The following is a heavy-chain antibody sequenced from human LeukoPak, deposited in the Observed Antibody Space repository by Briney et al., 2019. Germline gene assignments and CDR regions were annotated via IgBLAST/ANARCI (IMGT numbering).Heavy chain of an antibody. J-gene: IGHJ4*02. CDR2: VYPGDSDT. CDR3: ARRWELYYFDY. D-gene: IGHD1-26*01. V-gene: IGHV5-51*01. CDR1: GYSFTSYW. Sequence: GESLKISCKGSGYSFTSYWIFWVRQTPAKGLEWVGVVYPGDSDTRYNPSFQGQVTISTDNSLSTAYLQWGSLKASDTAMYYCARRWELYYFDYWGQGTLVTVSS.